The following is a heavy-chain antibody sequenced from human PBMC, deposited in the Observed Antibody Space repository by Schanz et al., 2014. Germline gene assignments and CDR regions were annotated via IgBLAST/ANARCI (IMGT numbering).Heavy chain of an antibody. J-gene: IGHJ6*02. Sequence: VQLLQFGGGLVQPGGSLRLSCAASGFTFSTYAMSWVRQAPGKGLEWVSSISHSGGSKYYADSVKGRFTISRDNSENTLYLQMNSLSADDTAVFYWAKGMGYCSGGACCGCEYDGLDVWGQGTTVSVSS. CDR3: AKGMGYCSGGACCGCEYDGLDV. CDR2: ISHSGGSK. CDR1: GFTFSTYA. V-gene: IGHV3-23*01. D-gene: IGHD2-15*01.